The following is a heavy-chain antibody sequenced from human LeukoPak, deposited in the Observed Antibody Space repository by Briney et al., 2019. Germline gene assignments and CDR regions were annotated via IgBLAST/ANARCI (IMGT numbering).Heavy chain of an antibody. CDR2: IIPILGIA. Sequence: GASVKVSCKASGGTFSSYAISWVRQAPGQGLEWMGRIIPILGIANYAQKFQGRVTITADKSTSTVYMELSSLRSEDTAVYYRARDLAGTAGNWGQGTMVTVSS. CDR3: ARDLAGTAGN. CDR1: GGTFSSYA. J-gene: IGHJ3*01. V-gene: IGHV1-69*04. D-gene: IGHD1-1*01.